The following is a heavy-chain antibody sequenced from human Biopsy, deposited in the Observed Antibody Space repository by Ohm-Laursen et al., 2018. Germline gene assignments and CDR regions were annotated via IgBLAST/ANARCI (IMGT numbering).Heavy chain of an antibody. CDR2: IYSSGRT. V-gene: IGHV4-4*07. D-gene: IGHD1-14*01. CDR1: GGSISDYF. J-gene: IGHJ5*02. Sequence: SDTLSLTCIVSGGSISDYFWSWIRQPADKGLEYIGRIYSSGRTFYNLSLKSRVTMSVDTSKNKFSLRVSSVTAADTAVYYCARNRDRRGWFDPWGQGTLVTVSS. CDR3: ARNRDRRGWFDP.